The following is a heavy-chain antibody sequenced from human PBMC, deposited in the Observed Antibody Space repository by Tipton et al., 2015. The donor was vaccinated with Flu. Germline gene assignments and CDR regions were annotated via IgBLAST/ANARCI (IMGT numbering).Heavy chain of an antibody. Sequence: TLSLTCAVFGGSFSGYYWTWIRHTPGEGLEWIGEISPSGSTNYNPSLKGRVTMSPDTSKSQFSLNLTSVTAADTALYYCVRGRSADYVRFFDVWGQGTLVTVSS. CDR3: VRGRSADYVRFFDV. CDR2: ISPSGST. V-gene: IGHV4-34*01. J-gene: IGHJ4*02. CDR1: GGSFSGYY. D-gene: IGHD4-17*01.